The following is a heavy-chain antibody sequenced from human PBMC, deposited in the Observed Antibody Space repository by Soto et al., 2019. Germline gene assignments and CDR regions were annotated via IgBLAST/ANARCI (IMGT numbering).Heavy chain of an antibody. CDR2: ITGSTGSI. D-gene: IGHD2-15*01. V-gene: IGHV3-23*01. CDR1: GFTFSSSG. Sequence: GGSLRLSCAASGFTFSSSGMNWVRQAPGKGLEWISGITGSTGSIYYADSVKGRFTISRDISKNTLWLQMNSLRAEDTAIYYCAKDSLFGGLDFDYWGQGTLVTVSS. CDR3: AKDSLFGGLDFDY. J-gene: IGHJ4*02.